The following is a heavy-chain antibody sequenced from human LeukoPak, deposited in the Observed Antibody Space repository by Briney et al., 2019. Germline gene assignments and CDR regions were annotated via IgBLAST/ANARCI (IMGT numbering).Heavy chain of an antibody. V-gene: IGHV1-69*01. Sequence: GASVKVSCKASGGTFSSYAISWVRQAPGQGLEWMGGIIPIFGTANYAQKFQGRVTITADESTSTAYMELSSLRSEDTAVYYCAGTLDVVVPAAIRFDPWGQGTLVTVSS. CDR3: AGTLDVVVPAAIRFDP. CDR2: IIPIFGTA. D-gene: IGHD2-2*02. CDR1: GGTFSSYA. J-gene: IGHJ5*02.